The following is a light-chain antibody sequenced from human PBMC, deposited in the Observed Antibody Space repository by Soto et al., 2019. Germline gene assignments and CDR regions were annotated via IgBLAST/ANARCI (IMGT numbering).Light chain of an antibody. J-gene: IGKJ4*01. Sequence: EVLMTQSPATLSVSPGEKVTLSCWASETVATNLAWYQQRPGQAPRLLIYGASTRATDIPDRFSGSGSGTEFTLTISGLQSEDFAVYYCQQYNNWPPGITFGGGTKVDIK. CDR1: ETVATN. CDR2: GAS. V-gene: IGKV3-15*01. CDR3: QQYNNWPPGIT.